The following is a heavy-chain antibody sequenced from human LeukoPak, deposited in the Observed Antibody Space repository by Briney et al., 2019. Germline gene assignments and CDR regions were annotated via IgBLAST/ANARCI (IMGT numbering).Heavy chain of an antibody. D-gene: IGHD2-2*01. Sequence: ASVKVSCKASGYTFTGYYMHWVRQAPGQGLEWMGWINPNSGGTNYAQKFQGRVTMTEDTSTDTAYMELSSLRSEDTAVYYCATGGTEYQLLLYWGQGTLVTVSS. J-gene: IGHJ4*02. CDR2: INPNSGGT. V-gene: IGHV1-2*02. CDR1: GYTFTGYY. CDR3: ATGGTEYQLLLY.